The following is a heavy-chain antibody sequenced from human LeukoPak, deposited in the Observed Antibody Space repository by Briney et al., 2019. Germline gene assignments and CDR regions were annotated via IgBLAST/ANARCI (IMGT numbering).Heavy chain of an antibody. V-gene: IGHV1-69*13. CDR1: GYTFTGYY. Sequence: SVKVSCKASGYTFTGYYMHWVRQAPGQGLEWMGGIIPAFGTTNYAQRFQGRVTITADESTSTAYMEMNSLTSEDTAVYYCARVRAGTGSGSYYYYMDVWGKGTTVTISS. CDR2: IIPAFGTT. D-gene: IGHD3-10*01. J-gene: IGHJ6*03. CDR3: ARVRAGTGSGSYYYYMDV.